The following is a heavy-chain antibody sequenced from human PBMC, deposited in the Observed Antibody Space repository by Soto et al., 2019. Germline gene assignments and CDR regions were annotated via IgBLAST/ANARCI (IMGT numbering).Heavy chain of an antibody. J-gene: IGHJ4*02. CDR2: IWYDGSNK. V-gene: IGHV3-33*01. CDR3: ARENRDYNNYLEY. CDR1: GFTFSSYG. Sequence: GGSLRLSCAASGFTFSSYGMHWVRQAPGKGLEWVAVIWYDGSNKYYADSVKGRFTISRDNSKNTLYLQMNSLRAEDTAVYYCARENRDYNNYLEYWGQGTLVTVSS. D-gene: IGHD4-4*01.